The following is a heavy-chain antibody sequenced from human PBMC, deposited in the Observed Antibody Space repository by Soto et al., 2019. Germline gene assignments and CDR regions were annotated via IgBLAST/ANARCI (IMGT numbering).Heavy chain of an antibody. CDR2: MSWDGNNK. V-gene: IGHV3-30*18. CDR1: GFSFSSYG. CDR3: VKGGSSSARYFDR. Sequence: QVQVVESGGGVVQPGRSLRLSCAASGFSFSSYGMHWVRQAPGKGLEWVAIMSWDGNNKYYADSVRGRFTVSRDSSKNTLFLQMNSLRVEDTAMYYCVKGGSSSARYFDRWGQGTLVTVSS. J-gene: IGHJ5*02. D-gene: IGHD6-6*01.